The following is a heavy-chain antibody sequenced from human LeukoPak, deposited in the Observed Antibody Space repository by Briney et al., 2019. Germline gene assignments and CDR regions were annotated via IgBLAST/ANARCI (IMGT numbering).Heavy chain of an antibody. CDR1: GYTFTSYA. D-gene: IGHD6-19*01. CDR3: AGVSSSGWSGGFDY. J-gene: IGHJ4*02. Sequence: ASVKVSCKASGYTFTSYAMHWARQAPGQRLEWMGWINAGNGNTKYSQKFQGRVTITRDTSASTAYMELSSLRSEDTAVYYCAGVSSSGWSGGFDYWGQGTLVTVSS. CDR2: INAGNGNT. V-gene: IGHV1-3*01.